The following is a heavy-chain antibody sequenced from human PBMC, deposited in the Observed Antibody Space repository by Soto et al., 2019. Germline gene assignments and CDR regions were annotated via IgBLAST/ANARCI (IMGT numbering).Heavy chain of an antibody. CDR3: AYRLGAVEGAFDI. D-gene: IGHD6-19*01. CDR2: LYWDDDK. Sequence: QITLKEAGPTLVKPTQTLTLTCTFSGFSISTRGLGVAWIRQPPGKALEWLALLYWDDDKRYSPSVKSRLTIAKDPSKNQMVLTLTDMDPVDTGTYYCAYRLGAVEGAFDIWGQGTKVTVSS. CDR1: GFSISTRGLG. V-gene: IGHV2-5*02. J-gene: IGHJ3*02.